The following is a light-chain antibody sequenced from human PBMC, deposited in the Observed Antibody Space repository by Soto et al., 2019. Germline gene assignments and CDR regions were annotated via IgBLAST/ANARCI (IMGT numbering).Light chain of an antibody. J-gene: IGLJ1*01. CDR3: SSYVGTNSYV. CDR1: SSGVGGYNY. V-gene: IGLV2-8*01. CDR2: EVY. Sequence: QFVLTQPPSASGSPGQSVTISCTGTSSGVGGYNYVSWYQHHPGKAPKLIIYEVYKRPSGVPDRFSGSKSGNTAALTVSGLQAEDEADYYCSSYVGTNSYVLVTGTKVTVL.